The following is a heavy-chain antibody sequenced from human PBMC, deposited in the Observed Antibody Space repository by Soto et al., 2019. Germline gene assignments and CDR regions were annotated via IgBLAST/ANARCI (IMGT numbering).Heavy chain of an antibody. CDR3: ARDVSLRGYDILTGYYNYYYYYGMDV. Sequence: ASVKVSCKASGYTFTSYGISWVRQAPGQGLEWMGWISAYNGNTNYAQKFQGWVTMTRDTSISTAYMELSRLRSDDTAVYYCARDVSLRGYDILTGYYNYYYYYGMDVWGQGTTVTVSS. CDR1: GYTFTSYG. V-gene: IGHV1-18*04. J-gene: IGHJ6*02. CDR2: ISAYNGNT. D-gene: IGHD3-9*01.